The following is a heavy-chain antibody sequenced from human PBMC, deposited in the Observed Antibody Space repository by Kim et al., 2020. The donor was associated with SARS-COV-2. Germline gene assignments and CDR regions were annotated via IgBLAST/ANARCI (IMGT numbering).Heavy chain of an antibody. CDR3: ARSDPQLGRYFDL. J-gene: IGHJ2*01. D-gene: IGHD7-27*01. V-gene: IGHV3-53*04. Sequence: YADSVKGRFTNSRHNSKNTLYLQMNSLRAEDTAVYYCARSDPQLGRYFDLWGRGTLVTVSS.